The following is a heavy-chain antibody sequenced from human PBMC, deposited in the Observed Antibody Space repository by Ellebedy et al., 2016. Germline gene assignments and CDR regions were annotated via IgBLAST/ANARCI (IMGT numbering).Heavy chain of an antibody. D-gene: IGHD1-26*01. CDR3: ARDSDGMDV. CDR2: INHSGST. V-gene: IGHV4-34*01. Sequence: SETLSLXXAVYGGSFSGYYWSWIRQPPGKGLEWIGEINHSGSTNYNPSLKSRVTISVDTSKNQFSLKLSSVTAADTAVYYCARDSDGMDVWGQGTTVTVSS. J-gene: IGHJ6*02. CDR1: GGSFSGYY.